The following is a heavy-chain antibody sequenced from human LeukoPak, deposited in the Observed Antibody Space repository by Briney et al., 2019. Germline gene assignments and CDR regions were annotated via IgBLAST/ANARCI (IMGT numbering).Heavy chain of an antibody. CDR3: ARDYGDYGWFDP. CDR1: GGSISSYY. D-gene: IGHD4-17*01. Sequence: SETLSLTCTVSGGSISSYYWSWIRQPPGKGLEWIGYIYYSGSTNYNPSLKSRVTISVDKSKNQFSLKLSSVTAADTAVYYCARDYGDYGWFDPWGQGTLVTVSS. CDR2: IYYSGST. J-gene: IGHJ5*02. V-gene: IGHV4-59*12.